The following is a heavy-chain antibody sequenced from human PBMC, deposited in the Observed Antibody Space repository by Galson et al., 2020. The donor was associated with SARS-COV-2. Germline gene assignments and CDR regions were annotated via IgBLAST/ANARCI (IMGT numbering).Heavy chain of an antibody. CDR3: AKDGAGSGAWGSYYYMDV. CDR1: GFSINNFA. V-gene: IGHV3-23*01. J-gene: IGHJ6*03. Sequence: GGSLSLSCTASGFSINNFAMSWVRQAPGKGLEWVSVISGSGGTTFYIDSVKGRFTMSRDNSKNTVYLQMNSLSAEDTAVYFCAKDGAGSGAWGSYYYMDVWGEGTTVSVS. CDR2: ISGSGGTT. D-gene: IGHD3-10*01.